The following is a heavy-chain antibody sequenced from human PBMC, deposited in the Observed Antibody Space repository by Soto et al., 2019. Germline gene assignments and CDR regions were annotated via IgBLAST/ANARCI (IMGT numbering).Heavy chain of an antibody. CDR3: ARDQGYYDSSGYFHS. J-gene: IGHJ4*02. CDR1: GFTFSDYY. V-gene: IGHV3-11*01. CDR2: ITSSGDAI. Sequence: GGSLRLSCAASGFTFSDYYMSWIRQAPGKGLEWVSYITSSGDAIYYADSVKGRFTISRDNAKNSLYLQMNSLRADDTAVYYCARDQGYYDSSGYFHSWGQGRLVTVSS. D-gene: IGHD3-22*01.